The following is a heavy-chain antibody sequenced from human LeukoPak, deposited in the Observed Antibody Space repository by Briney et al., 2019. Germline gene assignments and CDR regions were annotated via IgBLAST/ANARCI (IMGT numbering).Heavy chain of an antibody. D-gene: IGHD1-14*01. J-gene: IGHJ4*02. CDR3: ARGRRFRFDY. CDR1: GGSISSYY. CDR2: IYYSGST. V-gene: IGHV4-59*12. Sequence: SETLSLTCTVSGGSISSYYWSWIRQPPGKGLEWIGYIYYSGSTNYNPSLKSRVTISVDTSKNQFSLKLSSVTAADTAVYYCARGRRFRFDYWGQGTLVTVSS.